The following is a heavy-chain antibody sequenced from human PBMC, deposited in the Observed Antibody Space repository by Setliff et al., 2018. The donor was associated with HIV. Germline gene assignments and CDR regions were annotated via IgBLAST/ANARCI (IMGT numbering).Heavy chain of an antibody. D-gene: IGHD2-2*01. CDR2: IFRAGNA. CDR3: ARHNCGTTACYGVVV. J-gene: IGHJ3*01. CDR1: GGSINSGAYL. V-gene: IGHV4-61*02. Sequence: SETLSLTCTVSGGSINSGAYLWAWIRQPAGKGLEWIGRIFRAGNATYNPSLKSRAILSVDTSQNQFSLQLKHVTAADTAVYYCARHNCGTTACYGVVVWGPGTMVTVSS.